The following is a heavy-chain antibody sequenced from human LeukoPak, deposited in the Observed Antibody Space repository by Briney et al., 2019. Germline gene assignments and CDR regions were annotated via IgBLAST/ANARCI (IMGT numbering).Heavy chain of an antibody. D-gene: IGHD3-22*01. CDR2: IIPIFGTA. J-gene: IGHJ3*02. Sequence: SVKVSCKASGGTFSSYAIRWVRQAPGQGLEWMGGIIPIFGTANYAQKFQGRVTITADESTSTAYMELSSLRSEDTAVYYCASSHTPIAYYYDSSGYPDAFDIWGQGTMVTVSS. CDR1: GGTFSSYA. V-gene: IGHV1-69*13. CDR3: ASSHTPIAYYYDSSGYPDAFDI.